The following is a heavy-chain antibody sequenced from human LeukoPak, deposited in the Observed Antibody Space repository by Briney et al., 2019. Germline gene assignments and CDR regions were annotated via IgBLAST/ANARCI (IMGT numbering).Heavy chain of an antibody. Sequence: PGRSLRLSWAASGFTFDDYAMHWVRQAPGKGLEWVSGISWNSGSIGYADSVKGRFTISRDNAKNSLYLQMNSLRAEDTALYYCAKGYCSGGSCYYFDYWGQGTLVTVSS. CDR1: GFTFDDYA. CDR2: ISWNSGSI. J-gene: IGHJ4*02. D-gene: IGHD2-15*01. V-gene: IGHV3-9*01. CDR3: AKGYCSGGSCYYFDY.